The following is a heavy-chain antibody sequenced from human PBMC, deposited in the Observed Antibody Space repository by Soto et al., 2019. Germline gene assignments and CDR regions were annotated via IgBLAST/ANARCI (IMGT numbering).Heavy chain of an antibody. CDR3: ARHESEPTIAAAGTGDY. J-gene: IGHJ4*02. Sequence: GGSLRLSCKGSGYSFTSYWIGWVRQMPGKGLEWMGIIYPGDSDTRYSPSFQGQVTISADKSISTAYLQWSSLKASDTAMYYCARHESEPTIAAAGTGDYWGQGTLVTVSS. V-gene: IGHV5-51*01. CDR1: GYSFTSYW. CDR2: IYPGDSDT. D-gene: IGHD6-13*01.